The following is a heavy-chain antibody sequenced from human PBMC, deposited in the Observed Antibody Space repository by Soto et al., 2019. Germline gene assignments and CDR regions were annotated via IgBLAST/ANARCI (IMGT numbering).Heavy chain of an antibody. CDR1: GFTFSSYG. Sequence: QVQLVESGGGVVQPGRSLRLSCAASGFTFSSYGMHWVRQAPGKGLEWVAVIWYDGSNKYYADSVKGRFTISRENSKNTLYLQMNSLRAEDTAVYYCARDGDSGSYYMLYYYYYYGMDVWGQGTTVTVSS. CDR2: IWYDGSNK. D-gene: IGHD1-26*01. J-gene: IGHJ6*02. CDR3: ARDGDSGSYYMLYYYYYYGMDV. V-gene: IGHV3-33*01.